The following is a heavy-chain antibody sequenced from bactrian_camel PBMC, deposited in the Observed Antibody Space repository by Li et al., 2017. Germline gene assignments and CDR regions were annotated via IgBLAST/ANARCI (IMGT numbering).Heavy chain of an antibody. Sequence: HVQLVESGGGLVQPGGSLRLSCSTSGYIPRNCELGWYRQAPGKERDVVSSFKSDGTTTYADSVKGRFTISQDNAKIMLYLQMSSLKTEDTAMYICAAAPEALWVRVYDFG. V-gene: IGHV3S53*01. D-gene: IGHD3*01. J-gene: IGHJ6*01. CDR2: FKSDGTT. CDR3: AAAPEALWVRVYDFG. CDR1: GYIPRNCE.